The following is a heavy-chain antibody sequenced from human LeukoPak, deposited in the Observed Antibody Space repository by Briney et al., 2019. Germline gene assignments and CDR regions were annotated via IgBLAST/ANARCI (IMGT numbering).Heavy chain of an antibody. D-gene: IGHD4-17*01. CDR2: ISWNSGSI. V-gene: IGHV3-9*01. J-gene: IGHJ3*02. Sequence: PGRSLRLSCAASGFTFDDYAMHWVRQAPGKGLEWVSGISWNSGSIGYADSVKGRFTISRDNAKNSLYLQMNSLRAEVTALYYCAKGLYGDYVRAFDIWGQGTMVTVSS. CDR3: AKGLYGDYVRAFDI. CDR1: GFTFDDYA.